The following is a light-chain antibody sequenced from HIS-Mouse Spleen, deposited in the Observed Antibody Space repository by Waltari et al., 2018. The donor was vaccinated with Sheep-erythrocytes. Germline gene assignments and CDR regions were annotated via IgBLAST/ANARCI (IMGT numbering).Light chain of an antibody. CDR2: EVS. CDR1: SSDVGGYNY. J-gene: IGLJ2*01. V-gene: IGLV2-14*01. CDR3: SSYTSSSTPVV. Sequence: QSALTQPASVSGSPGQSITISCTGTSSDVGGYNYVSWYQQHPGKAPKLMIYEVSKPPSGVSNRFSGSKSGKTASLTISGLQAEDEADYYCSSYTSSSTPVVFGGGTKLTVL.